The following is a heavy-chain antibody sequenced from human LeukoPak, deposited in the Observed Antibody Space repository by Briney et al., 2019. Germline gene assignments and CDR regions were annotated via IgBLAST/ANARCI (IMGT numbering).Heavy chain of an antibody. CDR2: ISGSGGST. CDR1: GFNFSSYP. Sequence: GGSLRLSCAASGFNFSSYPRSWVRLTPGKGPEWVSGISGSGGSTYYADSENRGFTSPSDNHNKQLSEQLNSLRVEDTAVYYCAKSGGLSGSGRLAMDVWGQGTRVTVSS. CDR3: AKSGGLSGSGRLAMDV. J-gene: IGHJ6*02. V-gene: IGHV3-23*01. D-gene: IGHD3-10*01.